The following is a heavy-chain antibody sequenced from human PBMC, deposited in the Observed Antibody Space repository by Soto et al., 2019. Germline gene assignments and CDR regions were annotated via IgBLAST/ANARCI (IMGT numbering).Heavy chain of an antibody. CDR3: ENSSDETSGGLDY. V-gene: IGHV1-2*04. J-gene: IGHJ4*02. CDR2: INPNSGGT. CDR1: GYTFTGYY. Sequence: ASVKVSCKASGYTFTGYYMHWVRQAPGQGLEWMGWINPNSGGTNYAQKFQGWVTMTRDTSITTAYMELSRLRSDDTAVYYCENSSDETSGGLDYWGQGTLVTVSS. D-gene: IGHD2-15*01.